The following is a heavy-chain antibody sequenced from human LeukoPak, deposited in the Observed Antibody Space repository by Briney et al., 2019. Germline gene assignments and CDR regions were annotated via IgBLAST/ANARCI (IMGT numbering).Heavy chain of an antibody. CDR2: ISGSGGST. CDR1: GFTFNNYG. V-gene: IGHV3-23*01. CDR3: AKDLRYSSGWIDY. J-gene: IGHJ4*02. D-gene: IGHD6-19*01. Sequence: GSLRLSCAASGFTFNNYGMSWVRQAPGKGLEWVSAISGSGGSTYYADSVKGRFTISRDNSKNTLYLQMNSLRAEDTAVYYCAKDLRYSSGWIDYWGQGTLVSVSS.